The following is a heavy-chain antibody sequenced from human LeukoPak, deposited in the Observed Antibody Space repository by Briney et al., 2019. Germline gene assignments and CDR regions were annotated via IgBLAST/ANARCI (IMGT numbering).Heavy chain of an antibody. CDR2: VHLSGAS. CDR1: GGSILTTNW. V-gene: IGHV4-4*02. J-gene: IGHJ4*02. Sequence: PSETLSLTCAVSGGSILTTNWWSWVRQPPGKGLEWIGEVHLSGASNYNPSLKSRVNMSIDKSKNQLSLELTSATAADTAIYYCTRESGAFSPFGFWGQGTLVTVSS. CDR3: TRESGAFSPFGF. D-gene: IGHD1-26*01.